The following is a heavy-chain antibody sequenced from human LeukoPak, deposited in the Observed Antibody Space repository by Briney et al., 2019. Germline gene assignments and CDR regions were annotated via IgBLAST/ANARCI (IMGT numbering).Heavy chain of an antibody. CDR2: ISAYNGNT. V-gene: IGHV1-18*01. J-gene: IGHJ4*02. CDR1: GYTYTTYG. D-gene: IGHD2-2*01. Sequence: ASVQVSCKASGYTYTTYGITWVRQAPGQGLEWMGWISAYNGNTNYAQKFQGRLTITTDTTTRTAYMELRSLRFDDTAVYYCARQAACSSIRCPIDYWGQGTLVTVSS. CDR3: ARQAACSSIRCPIDY.